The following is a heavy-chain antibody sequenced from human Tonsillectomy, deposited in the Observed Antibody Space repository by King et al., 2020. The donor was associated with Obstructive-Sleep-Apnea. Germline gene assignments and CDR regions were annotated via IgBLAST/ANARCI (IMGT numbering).Heavy chain of an antibody. CDR1: GFTFSDSA. CDR2: VTKSSSGT. CDR3: AKELYGDYFFDS. Sequence: VQLVESGGGLVQPGGSVRLSCTVSGFTFSDSAMTWVRQAPGKGLEWVSSVTKSSSGTYYAYSVKGRFTISRDNSKNTLYLQMNRLTAEDTALYYCAKELYGDYFFDSWGQGTLLTVSS. J-gene: IGHJ4*02. D-gene: IGHD4-17*01. V-gene: IGHV3-23*04.